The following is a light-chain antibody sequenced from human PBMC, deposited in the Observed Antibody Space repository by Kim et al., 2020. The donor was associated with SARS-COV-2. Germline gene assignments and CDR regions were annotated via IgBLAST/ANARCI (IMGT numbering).Light chain of an antibody. V-gene: IGKV3-20*01. J-gene: IGKJ2*01. Sequence: EIMLTQSPGILSLSPGDRATLSCRASQGINNNFIAWYRQRPGQSPSLLIYAASTRAAGIPDRFSGSGYRTDFSLTISRLEPEDFAVYYCQQYGSSPQTFGQGTKLEI. CDR2: AAS. CDR3: QQYGSSPQT. CDR1: QGINNNF.